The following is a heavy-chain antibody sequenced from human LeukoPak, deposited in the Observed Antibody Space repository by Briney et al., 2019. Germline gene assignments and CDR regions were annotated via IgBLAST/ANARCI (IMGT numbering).Heavy chain of an antibody. CDR3: ARVGYSGSYHQLRWFDY. Sequence: GGSLRLSSAASGFTFSSYSMNWVRQAPGKGLEWVSSISSSSSYIYYADSVKGRFTISRDNAKNSLYLQMNSLRAEDTAVYYCARVGYSGSYHQLRWFDYWGQGTLVTVSS. CDR2: ISSSSSYI. V-gene: IGHV3-21*01. J-gene: IGHJ4*02. D-gene: IGHD1-26*01. CDR1: GFTFSSYS.